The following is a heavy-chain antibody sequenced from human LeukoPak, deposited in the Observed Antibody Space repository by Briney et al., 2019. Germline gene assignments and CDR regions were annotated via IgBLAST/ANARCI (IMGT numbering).Heavy chain of an antibody. CDR1: GLTVSSNY. J-gene: IGHJ4*02. CDR2: IYSGGST. V-gene: IGHV3-66*01. Sequence: GGSLRLSCAASGLTVSSNYMSWVRQAPGKGLEWVSVIYSGGSTYYADSVKGRFTISRDNSKNTLYLQMNSLRAEDTAVYYCARVSSSSWWALDYWGQGTLVTVSS. D-gene: IGHD6-13*01. CDR3: ARVSSSSWWALDY.